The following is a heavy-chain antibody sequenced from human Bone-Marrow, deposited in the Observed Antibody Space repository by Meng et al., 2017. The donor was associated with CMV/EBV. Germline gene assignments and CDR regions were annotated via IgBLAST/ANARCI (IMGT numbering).Heavy chain of an antibody. CDR2: IYYSGST. CDR1: GGSISSSSYY. J-gene: IGHJ4*02. Sequence: GSLRLSCTVSGGSISSSSYYWGWIRQPPGKGLEWIGSIYYSGSTYYNPSLKSRVTISVDTSKNQFSLKLSSVTAADTAVYYCARQAGTVVGATGHLDYWGQGTLVTVSS. V-gene: IGHV4-39*01. CDR3: ARQAGTVVGATGHLDY. D-gene: IGHD1-26*01.